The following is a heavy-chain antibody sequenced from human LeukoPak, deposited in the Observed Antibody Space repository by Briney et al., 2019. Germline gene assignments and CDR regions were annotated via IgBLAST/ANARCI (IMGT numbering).Heavy chain of an antibody. V-gene: IGHV3-48*01. CDR2: ISSSSSTI. Sequence: GGSLTLSCAASGFTFSSYAMSWVRQAPGKGLEWISAISSSSSTIYYADSVRGRFTISRDNAKNSLYLQMNSLRAEDTAVYYCARDRVYSGYDWYFDYWGQGTLVTVSS. CDR1: GFTFSSYA. D-gene: IGHD5-12*01. CDR3: ARDRVYSGYDWYFDY. J-gene: IGHJ4*02.